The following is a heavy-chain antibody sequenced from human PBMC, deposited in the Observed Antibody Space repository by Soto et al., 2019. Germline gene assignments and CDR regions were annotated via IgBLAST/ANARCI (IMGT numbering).Heavy chain of an antibody. Sequence: PSETLSLTCTVSGGSISSYYWSWIRQPPGKGLEWIGYIYYSGSTNYNPSLKSRVTISVDTSKNQFSLKLSSVTAADTAVYYCVRGSEYSSSWFEYFQHWGQGTLVTVSS. CDR2: IYYSGST. V-gene: IGHV4-59*01. CDR1: GGSISSYY. J-gene: IGHJ1*01. D-gene: IGHD6-13*01. CDR3: VRGSEYSSSWFEYFQH.